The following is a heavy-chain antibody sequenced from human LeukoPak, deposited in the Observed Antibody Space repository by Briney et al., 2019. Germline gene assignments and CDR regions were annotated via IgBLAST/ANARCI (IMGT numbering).Heavy chain of an antibody. CDR2: ISWNSGSI. Sequence: PGRSLRLSCAASGFTFDDYAMHWVRQAPGKGLEWVSGISWNSGSIGYADSVKGRFTISRDNAKNSLYLQMNSLRAEDTALYYCAKGRKIVVVADAFDIWGQGTMVTVSS. V-gene: IGHV3-9*01. J-gene: IGHJ3*02. CDR1: GFTFDDYA. CDR3: AKGRKIVVVADAFDI. D-gene: IGHD3-22*01.